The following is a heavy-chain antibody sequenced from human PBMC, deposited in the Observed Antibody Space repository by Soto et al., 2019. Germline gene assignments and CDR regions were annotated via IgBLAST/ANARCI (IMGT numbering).Heavy chain of an antibody. Sequence: GGALGPPRAGLEFTLRSYWMQGVRQRAGEGRVWVSLISGDGSSTNYADSVKGRFTISRDNAKNTVYLQIDSLRAEDTAVYYCARSLPGTYGAFDLWGQGTLVTVSS. CDR1: EFTLRSYW. J-gene: IGHJ3*01. CDR3: ARSLPGTYGAFDL. V-gene: IGHV3-74*01. D-gene: IGHD1-7*01. CDR2: ISGDGSST.